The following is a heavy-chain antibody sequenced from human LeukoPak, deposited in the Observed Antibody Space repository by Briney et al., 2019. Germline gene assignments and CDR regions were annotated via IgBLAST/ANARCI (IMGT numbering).Heavy chain of an antibody. CDR3: ASGGAPLVVVPAAVDYYYYYMDV. CDR1: GFTFSSYG. J-gene: IGHJ6*03. D-gene: IGHD2-2*01. CDR2: ISGSGGST. V-gene: IGHV3-23*01. Sequence: GGSLRLSCAASGFTFSSYGMSWVRQAPGKGLEWVSVISGSGGSTYYADSVKGRFTISRDNSKNTLYLQMNSLRAEDTAVYYCASGGAPLVVVPAAVDYYYYYMDVWGKGTTVTISS.